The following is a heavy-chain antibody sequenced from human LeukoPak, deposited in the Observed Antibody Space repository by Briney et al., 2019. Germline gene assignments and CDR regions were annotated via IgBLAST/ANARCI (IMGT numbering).Heavy chain of an antibody. J-gene: IGHJ4*02. CDR3: ARESHPGYSSSWYFFDY. D-gene: IGHD6-13*01. CDR1: GFTFSSYS. Sequence: GGSLRLSCAASGFTFSSYSMNWVRQAPGKGLEWVSSISSSSSYIYYADSVKGRFTISRDNAKNSLSLQMNSLRAEDTAVYYCARESHPGYSSSWYFFDYWGQGTLVTVSS. CDR2: ISSSSSYI. V-gene: IGHV3-21*01.